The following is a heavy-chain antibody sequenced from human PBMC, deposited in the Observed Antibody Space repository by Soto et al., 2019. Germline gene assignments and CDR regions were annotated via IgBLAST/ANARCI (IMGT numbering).Heavy chain of an antibody. CDR3: ARVLSTSSFES. J-gene: IGHJ4*02. CDR1: GGSVISGGYY. V-gene: IGHV4-31*03. CDR2: SYYSGAT. D-gene: IGHD6-6*01. Sequence: QVQLQESGPGLVKPSQTLSLTCTVSGGSVISGGYYWSWLRQHPGNGLEWIGYSYYSGATNYNPSLKSRLTISVDTSKNQFSPKLSSVTAADTAVYYCARVLSTSSFESWGQGTLVTVSS.